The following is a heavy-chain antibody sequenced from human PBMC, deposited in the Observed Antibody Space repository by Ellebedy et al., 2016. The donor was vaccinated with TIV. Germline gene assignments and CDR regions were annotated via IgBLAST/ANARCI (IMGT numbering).Heavy chain of an antibody. CDR2: IWYDGSNK. V-gene: IGHV3-33*01. CDR1: GFTFSSYG. CDR3: AREGGDYVRNNWFDP. J-gene: IGHJ5*02. D-gene: IGHD4-17*01. Sequence: GGSLRLSCSASGFTFSSYGMHWVRQAPGKGLEWVAVIWYDGSNKYYADSVKGRFTISRDNSKNTLYLQMNSLRAEDTAVYYCAREGGDYVRNNWFDPWGQGTLVTVSS.